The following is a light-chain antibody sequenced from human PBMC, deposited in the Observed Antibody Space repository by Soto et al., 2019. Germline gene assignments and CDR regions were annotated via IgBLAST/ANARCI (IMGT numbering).Light chain of an antibody. Sequence: EIVLTQSPGTLSLSPGERATLSCRASQSASSSYLAWYQQKPGQAPRLLIFGASSRATGIPVRFSGSGSGTDFTLSISRLEPKDFSVYYCQQYGSSPLTTFGQRTKLEIK. V-gene: IGKV3-20*01. CDR2: GAS. CDR1: QSASSSY. J-gene: IGKJ2*01. CDR3: QQYGSSPLTT.